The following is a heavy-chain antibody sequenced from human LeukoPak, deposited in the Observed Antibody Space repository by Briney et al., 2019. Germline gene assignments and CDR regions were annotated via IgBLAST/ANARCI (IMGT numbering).Heavy chain of an antibody. D-gene: IGHD3-3*01. J-gene: IGHJ4*02. Sequence: SETLSLTCTVPGGSISSYYWSWIRQPPGKGLEWIGYIYYSGSTNYNPSLKSRVTISVGTSKNQFSLKLSSVTAADTAVYYCARHERDDFWSGEDWGQGTLVTVSS. CDR3: ARHERDDFWSGED. CDR2: IYYSGST. V-gene: IGHV4-59*08. CDR1: GGSISSYY.